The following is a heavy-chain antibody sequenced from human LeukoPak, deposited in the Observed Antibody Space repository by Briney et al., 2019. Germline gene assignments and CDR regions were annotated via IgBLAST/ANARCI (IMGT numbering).Heavy chain of an antibody. D-gene: IGHD6-13*01. CDR2: IIPIFGTA. Sequence: GASVKVSCKASVGTFSSYVISWVRQPPGQGLEWMGRIIPIFGTANYAQKFQGRVTITTDESTSTAHMELSSLRSEDTAVYYCERDLGIAAAGTWGQGTLVTVSS. J-gene: IGHJ4*02. CDR1: VGTFSSYV. CDR3: ERDLGIAAAGT. V-gene: IGHV1-69*05.